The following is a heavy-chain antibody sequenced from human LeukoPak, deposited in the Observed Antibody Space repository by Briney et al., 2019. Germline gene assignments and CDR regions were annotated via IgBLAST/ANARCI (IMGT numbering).Heavy chain of an antibody. Sequence: SETLSLTCAVSGGSISSSNWWRWVRQPPGKGLEWIGEIYHSGSTNYNPSLKSRVTISVDTSKNQFSLKLSSVTAADTAVYYCARLGQLERRRLAAGRWLDYWGQGTLVTVSS. J-gene: IGHJ4*02. CDR3: ARLGQLERRRLAAGRWLDY. CDR1: GGSISSSNW. CDR2: IYHSGST. D-gene: IGHD1-1*01. V-gene: IGHV4-4*02.